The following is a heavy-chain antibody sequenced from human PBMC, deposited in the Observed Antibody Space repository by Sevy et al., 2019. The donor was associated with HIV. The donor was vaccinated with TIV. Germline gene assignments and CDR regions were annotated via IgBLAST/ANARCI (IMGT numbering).Heavy chain of an antibody. V-gene: IGHV3-23*01. CDR3: ALGGYYYDSSGYYTLDY. CDR2: ISGSGGST. Sequence: GESLRLSCAASGFTFSSYAMNWVRQGPGKGLEWVSGISGSGGSTYYADSVKGRFTISKDISKNTLYLQMNSLRAEDTALYYCALGGYYYDSSGYYTLDYWGQGTRVTVSS. D-gene: IGHD3-22*01. J-gene: IGHJ4*02. CDR1: GFTFSSYA.